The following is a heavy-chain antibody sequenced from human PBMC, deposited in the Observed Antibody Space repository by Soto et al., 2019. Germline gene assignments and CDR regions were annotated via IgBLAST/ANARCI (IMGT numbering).Heavy chain of an antibody. CDR3: ARSPSNPTEYYFDY. Sequence: SETLSLTCTVSGGSISSGGYYWSWIRQHPGKGLEWIGYIYYSGSTYYNPSLKSRVTISVDTSKNQFSLKLSSVTAADTAVYYCARSPSNPTEYYFDYWGQGTLVTVSS. CDR1: GGSISSGGYY. J-gene: IGHJ4*02. CDR2: IYYSGST. V-gene: IGHV4-31*03. D-gene: IGHD4-4*01.